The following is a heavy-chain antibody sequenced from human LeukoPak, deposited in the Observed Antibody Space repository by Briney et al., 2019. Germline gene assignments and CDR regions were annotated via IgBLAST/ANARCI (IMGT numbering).Heavy chain of an antibody. CDR1: GYTLTELS. V-gene: IGHV1-24*01. Sequence: ASVKVSCKVSGYTLTELSMHWVRQAPGKGLEWMGGFDPEDGETIYAQKFQGRVTMTEDTSTDTAYMEPSSLRSEDTAVYYCATPHSSYNWFDPWGQGTLVTVSS. CDR3: ATPHSSYNWFDP. CDR2: FDPEDGET. J-gene: IGHJ5*02. D-gene: IGHD6-6*01.